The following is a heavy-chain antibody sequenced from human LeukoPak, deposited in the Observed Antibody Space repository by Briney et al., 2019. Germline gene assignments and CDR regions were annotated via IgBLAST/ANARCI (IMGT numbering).Heavy chain of an antibody. CDR2: INSDGSYT. J-gene: IGHJ4*02. CDR3: ARICSTTDCLISA. V-gene: IGHV3-74*01. Sequence: GGSLRLSCAASGFTVSSIHMVWVRQAPGKGLVWVSRINSDGSYTSYADFVKGRFTISRDNAKNTVYLQMSSLRAEDTAVYYCARICSTTDCLISAWGQGTLVTVSS. D-gene: IGHD2-2*01. CDR1: GFTVSSIH.